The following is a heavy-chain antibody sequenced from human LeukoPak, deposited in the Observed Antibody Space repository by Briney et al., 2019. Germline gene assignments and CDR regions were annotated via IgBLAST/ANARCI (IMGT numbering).Heavy chain of an antibody. CDR2: IYTSGST. V-gene: IGHV4-61*02. CDR1: GGSISSSSYY. CDR3: ARDGIEAIDS. J-gene: IGHJ4*02. Sequence: PSETLSLTCTVSGGSISSSSYYWTWIRQPAGKGLEWIGRIYTSGSTNYNPSLKSRVTISAGTPKKQFYLKLNSVTAADTAVYYCARDGIEAIDSWGQGTLVIVSS. D-gene: IGHD1-26*01.